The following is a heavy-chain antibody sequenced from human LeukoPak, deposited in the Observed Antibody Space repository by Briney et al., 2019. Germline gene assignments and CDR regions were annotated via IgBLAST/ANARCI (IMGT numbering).Heavy chain of an antibody. CDR1: GGSISSYY. CDR3: ARLAGYYYGSGSYSYFDY. D-gene: IGHD3-10*01. CDR2: IYYSGST. J-gene: IGHJ4*02. V-gene: IGHV4-59*08. Sequence: SETLSLTCTVSGGSISSYYWSWIRQPPGKGLEWIGYIYYSGSTNYNPSLKSRVTISVDTSKNQFSLKLSSVTAAGTAVYYCARLAGYYYGSGSYSYFDYWGQGTLVTVSS.